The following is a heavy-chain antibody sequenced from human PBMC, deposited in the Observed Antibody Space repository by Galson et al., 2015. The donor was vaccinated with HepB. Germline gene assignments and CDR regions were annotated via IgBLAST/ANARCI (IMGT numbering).Heavy chain of an antibody. J-gene: IGHJ5*01. CDR1: GFTFSSYA. V-gene: IGHV3-30-3*01. Sequence: SLRLSCAVSGFTFSSYAMHWVRQAPGKGLEWVAVISHDGSYKYYADSVKGRFTISRDNSRTTLYVQMNGLRVEDTAVYYCARGVSSWFDSWGQGTLVTVSS. CDR3: ARGVSSWFDS. D-gene: IGHD6-13*01. CDR2: ISHDGSYK.